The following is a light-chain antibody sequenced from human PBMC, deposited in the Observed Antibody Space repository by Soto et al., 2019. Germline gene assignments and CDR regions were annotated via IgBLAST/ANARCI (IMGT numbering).Light chain of an antibody. CDR3: QQYSNWPPIT. CDR2: DTS. J-gene: IGKJ5*01. CDR1: QSVSSD. Sequence: ENVLTQSPGTLSLSPGERATLSCRASQSVSSDYLAWYQQKPGQPPRLLIYDTSTRATGIPARFSGSGSGTEFTLTISSLQPEDFAVYYCQQYSNWPPITFGQGTRLEIK. V-gene: IGKV3-15*01.